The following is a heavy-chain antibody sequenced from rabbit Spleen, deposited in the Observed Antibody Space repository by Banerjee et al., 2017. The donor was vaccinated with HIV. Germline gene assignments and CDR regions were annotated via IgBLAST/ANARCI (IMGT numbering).Heavy chain of an antibody. CDR3: ARDTGSSFSSYGMDL. Sequence: QSLEESGGDLVKPGASLTLTCTASGFDFSTNYWISWVRQAPGKGLEWIGCIYSISGSAYYASWAKGRFTISKTSSTTVTLQMTSLTVADTATYFCARDTGSSFSSYGMDLWGPGTLVTVS. V-gene: IGHV1S40*01. CDR2: IYSISGSA. D-gene: IGHD8-1*01. CDR1: GFDFSTNYW. J-gene: IGHJ6*01.